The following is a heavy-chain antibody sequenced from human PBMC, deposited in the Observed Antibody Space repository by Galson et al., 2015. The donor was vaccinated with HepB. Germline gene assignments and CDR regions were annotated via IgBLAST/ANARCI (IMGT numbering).Heavy chain of an antibody. CDR2: INHSGST. CDR1: GGSFSDYY. D-gene: IGHD3-3*02. J-gene: IGHJ4*02. Sequence: ETLSLTCAVYGGSFSDYYWSWIRQPPGKGLEWIGEINHSGSTHYNPSLKSRVTISVDTSKNQFSLKLSSVTAADTAVYYCARDPPLAKRRRYFDYWGQGTLVTVSS. CDR3: ARDPPLAKRRRYFDY. V-gene: IGHV4-34*01.